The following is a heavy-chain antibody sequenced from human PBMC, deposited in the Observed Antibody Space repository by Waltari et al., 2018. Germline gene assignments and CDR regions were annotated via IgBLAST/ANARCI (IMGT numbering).Heavy chain of an antibody. CDR1: GFTVNDRA. Sequence: EVQLVESGGGLVQPGGSLRLSCAASGFTVNDRAMHWVRQAPGKGLEWVSGIYWNSDRIDYAESVKGRFTITRDNAKNSLYLQMNSLRAEDTALYYCGKDVSPGGMDVWGQGTTVTVSS. V-gene: IGHV3-9*01. J-gene: IGHJ6*02. CDR3: GKDVSPGGMDV. CDR2: IYWNSDRI.